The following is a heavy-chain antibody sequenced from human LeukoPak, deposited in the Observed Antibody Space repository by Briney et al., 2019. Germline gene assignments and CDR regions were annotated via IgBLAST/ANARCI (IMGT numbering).Heavy chain of an antibody. J-gene: IGHJ4*02. CDR2: IKQDGSEK. D-gene: IGHD3-3*01. CDR3: ARVKGFLETFDY. CDR1: GFTFSSYW. Sequence: PGGSLRLSCASSGFTFSSYWMSWVRQAPGKGLEWVANIKQDGSEKYYVDSVKGRFTISRDNAKNSLYLQMDSLRAEDTAVYYCARVKGFLETFDYWGQGTLVTVSS. V-gene: IGHV3-7*01.